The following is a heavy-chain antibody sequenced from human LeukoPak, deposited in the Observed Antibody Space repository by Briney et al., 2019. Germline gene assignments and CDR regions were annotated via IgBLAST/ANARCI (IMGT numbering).Heavy chain of an antibody. Sequence: GGSLRLSCAASGFTFSSYGMHWVRQAPGKGLEWVAVISYDGSNKYYADSVKGRFTISRDNSKNTLYLQMNSLRAEDMAVYYCAKDRYSSGWYYFDYWGQGTLVTVSS. J-gene: IGHJ4*02. CDR1: GFTFSSYG. D-gene: IGHD6-19*01. V-gene: IGHV3-30*18. CDR3: AKDRYSSGWYYFDY. CDR2: ISYDGSNK.